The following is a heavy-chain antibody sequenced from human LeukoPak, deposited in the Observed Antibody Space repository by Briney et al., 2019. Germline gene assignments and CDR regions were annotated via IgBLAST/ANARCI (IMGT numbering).Heavy chain of an antibody. CDR1: GYTFTSYG. CDR3: ARDRLSIAAAATPFDI. Sequence: GASVKVSCKASGYTFTSYGISWVRQAPGQGLEWMGWISAYNGNTNYAQKLQGRVTMTTDTSTSAAYMELRSLRSDDTAVYYCARDRLSIAAAATPFDIWGQGTMVTVSS. CDR2: ISAYNGNT. V-gene: IGHV1-18*01. J-gene: IGHJ3*02. D-gene: IGHD6-13*01.